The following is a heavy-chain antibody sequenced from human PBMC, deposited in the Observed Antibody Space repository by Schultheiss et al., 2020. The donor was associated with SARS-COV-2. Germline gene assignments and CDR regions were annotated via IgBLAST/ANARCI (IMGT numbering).Heavy chain of an antibody. J-gene: IGHJ4*02. CDR2: ISWNSGSI. V-gene: IGHV3-9*01. CDR3: AKDMGSIAAHPFDY. CDR1: GFTFDDYA. Sequence: GGSLRLSCAASGFTFDDYAMHWVRQAPGKGLEWVSGISWNSGSIGYADSVKGRFTISRDNAKNSLYLQMNSLRAEDTALYYCAKDMGSIAAHPFDYWGQGTLVTVSS. D-gene: IGHD6-6*01.